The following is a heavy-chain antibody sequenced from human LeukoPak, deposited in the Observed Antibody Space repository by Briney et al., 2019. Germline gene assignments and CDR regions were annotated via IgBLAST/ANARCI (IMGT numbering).Heavy chain of an antibody. Sequence: GGSLRLSCAAAGFTFINCGMHWVRQAPGKWLEWVAIVSYDGSNKYYTDSVKGRFTISRDNSKNTLYLQMNSLRAGDTAVYYCAKGASGSHFDCWGQGTLVTVSS. V-gene: IGHV3-30*18. D-gene: IGHD1-26*01. CDR3: AKGASGSHFDC. J-gene: IGHJ4*02. CDR2: VSYDGSNK. CDR1: GFTFINCG.